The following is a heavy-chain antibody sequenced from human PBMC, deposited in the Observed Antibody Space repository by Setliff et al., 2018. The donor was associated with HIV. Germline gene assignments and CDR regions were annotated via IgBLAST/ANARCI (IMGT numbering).Heavy chain of an antibody. Sequence: PSETLSLTCTVSGCSIISSSYYWGWIRQPPGKGLEWIEEINHSGRTNYNPSLKSRVTISVDTSKDQFSLKLSYVTAADRAVYYCALGDYVQAFDIWGQGTMVTVSS. CDR3: ALGDYVQAFDI. CDR1: GCSIISSSYY. CDR2: INHSGRT. V-gene: IGHV4-39*07. J-gene: IGHJ3*02. D-gene: IGHD4-17*01.